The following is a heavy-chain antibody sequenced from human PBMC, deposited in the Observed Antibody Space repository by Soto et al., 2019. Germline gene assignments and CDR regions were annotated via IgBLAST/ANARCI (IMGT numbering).Heavy chain of an antibody. CDR2: IYWDDDK. D-gene: IGHD5-18*01. CDR3: AHLPWKQLWPRAPVVY. V-gene: IGHV2-5*02. Sequence: QITLKESGPTLVKPTQTLTLTCTFSGFSLSTSGVGVGWIRQPPGKALEWLGIIYWDDDKRYSPSLKSRVTTTKDTSKNQLVLTMANMDPVDTATYYCAHLPWKQLWPRAPVVYWGQGTPVTVSS. J-gene: IGHJ4*02. CDR1: GFSLSTSGVG.